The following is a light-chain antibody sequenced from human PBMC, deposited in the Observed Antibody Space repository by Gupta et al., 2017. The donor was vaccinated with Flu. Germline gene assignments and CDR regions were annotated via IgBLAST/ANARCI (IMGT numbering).Light chain of an antibody. Sequence: DIVMTQSPDSLAVSLGERATINCKSSQSVLYSSNNKNYLAWYQQKPGQPPKLLIYWASTRESGVPDRFSGSGSGTDFTLTISSLQAEDVAVYYCQQYYSTPPGIFGGGTKVEIK. J-gene: IGKJ4*01. CDR1: QSVLYSSNNKNY. CDR2: WAS. V-gene: IGKV4-1*01. CDR3: QQYYSTPPGI.